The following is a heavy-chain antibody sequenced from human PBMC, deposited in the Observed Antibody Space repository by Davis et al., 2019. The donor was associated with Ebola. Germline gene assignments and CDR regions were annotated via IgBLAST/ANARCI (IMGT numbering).Heavy chain of an antibody. CDR3: ARDWGGYWSGGSCHALDS. J-gene: IGHJ5*01. CDR2: INPSDGST. Sequence: ASVTVSCKATGYTFTSYYLHWVRQSPGQGLEWMGLINPSDGSTYYAQKFQGRVTMTSDTSTSTVHMDLSSLRSDDTAVYYCARDWGGYWSGGSCHALDSWGEGTLVTVSP. V-gene: IGHV1-46*01. D-gene: IGHD2-15*01. CDR1: GYTFTSYY.